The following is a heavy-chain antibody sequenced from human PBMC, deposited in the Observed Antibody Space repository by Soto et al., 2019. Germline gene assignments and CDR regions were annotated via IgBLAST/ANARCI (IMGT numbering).Heavy chain of an antibody. CDR1: GFTFSNYA. J-gene: IGHJ5*01. V-gene: IGHV3-64D*06. Sequence: GGSLRLSCSASGFTFSNYAMHWVRQAPGKGLEYVSAISSNGGSTYYADSVKGRFTISRDNSKNTLYLQMSSLRAEDTAVYYCFKAYESYSWNYHCFDSWGQGTLVTVSS. D-gene: IGHD1-7*01. CDR2: ISSNGGST. CDR3: FKAYESYSWNYHCFDS.